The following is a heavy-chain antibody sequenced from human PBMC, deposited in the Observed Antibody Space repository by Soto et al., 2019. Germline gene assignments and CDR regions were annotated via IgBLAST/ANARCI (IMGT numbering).Heavy chain of an antibody. V-gene: IGHV1-46*01. CDR3: ARGRFVVVVAATNWFDP. CDR2: INPSGGST. CDR1: GYTSTSYY. D-gene: IGHD2-15*01. J-gene: IGHJ5*02. Sequence: ASVKVSCKASGYTSTSYYMHWVRQAPGQGLEWMGIINPSGGSTSYAQKFQGRVTMTRDTSTSTVYMELSSLRSEDTAVYYCARGRFVVVVAATNWFDPWGQGTLVTVSS.